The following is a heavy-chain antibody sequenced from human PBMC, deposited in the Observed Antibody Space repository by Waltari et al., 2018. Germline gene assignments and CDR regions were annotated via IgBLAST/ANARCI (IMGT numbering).Heavy chain of an antibody. V-gene: IGHV3-7*01. CDR2: IKEDGSEQ. Sequence: EVHLAESGGGLVKPGGSLRLSCAASGFTFGSYWMTWVRQGPGKGLEWVAKIKEDGSEQYYLDSVKGRFTISRDNAKSSLNLQMNRLRVEDTAVYYCARVDGAATMPDYWGQGTRVTVSS. D-gene: IGHD2-2*01. CDR1: GFTFGSYW. J-gene: IGHJ4*02. CDR3: ARVDGAATMPDY.